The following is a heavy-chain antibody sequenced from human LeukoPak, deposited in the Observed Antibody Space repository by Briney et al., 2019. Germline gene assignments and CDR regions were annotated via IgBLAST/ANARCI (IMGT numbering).Heavy chain of an antibody. CDR1: GGSFSGYY. V-gene: IGHV4-34*01. CDR2: INHSGST. J-gene: IGHJ6*03. D-gene: IGHD4-17*01. Sequence: SETLSLTCAVYGGSFSGYYWSWIRQPPGKGLEWIGEINHSGSTNYNPSLKSRVTISVDTSKNQFSLKLSSVTAADTAVYYCARDYGDYEGAWYYYYYMDVWGKGTTVTISS. CDR3: ARDYGDYEGAWYYYYYMDV.